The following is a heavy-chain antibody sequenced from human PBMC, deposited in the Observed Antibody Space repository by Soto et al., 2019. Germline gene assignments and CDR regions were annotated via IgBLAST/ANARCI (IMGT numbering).Heavy chain of an antibody. CDR1: GFTFGHSA. D-gene: IGHD3-10*01. CDR2: ISGTGGAA. Sequence: GGSLRLSCAASGFTFGHSAMSWVRQAPGKGLEWVAAISGTGGAAYYADSVKGRFTISRDNSRNTLFLQMNSPRVDDTAIYHCAKPEEVVRGFDFWGLGTLVTVSS. CDR3: AKPEEVVRGFDF. J-gene: IGHJ4*02. V-gene: IGHV3-23*01.